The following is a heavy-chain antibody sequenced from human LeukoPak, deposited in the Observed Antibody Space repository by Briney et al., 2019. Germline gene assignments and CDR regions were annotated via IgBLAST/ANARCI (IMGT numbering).Heavy chain of an antibody. CDR1: GGSFSGYY. D-gene: IGHD1-26*01. CDR2: INHSGST. V-gene: IGHV4-34*01. CDR3: ARGDTVGATGPWFDY. J-gene: IGHJ4*02. Sequence: SETLSLTCAVYGGSFSGYYWSWIRQPPGKGLEWIGEINHSGSTNYNPSLKSRVTISVDTSKNQFSLKLSSVTAADTAVYYCARGDTVGATGPWFDYWGQGTLDTVSS.